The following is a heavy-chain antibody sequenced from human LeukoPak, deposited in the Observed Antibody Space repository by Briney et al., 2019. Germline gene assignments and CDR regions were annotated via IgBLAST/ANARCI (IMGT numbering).Heavy chain of an antibody. D-gene: IGHD3-10*01. J-gene: IGHJ6*02. Sequence: SVKVSCKASGGTFSSYTINWVRQAPGQGLEWMGRIFPFLGITHYAQKFQGRVTMTADKSTNTAYMELSSLKSEDTAVFFCAYGSGNYSHFYYYGMDVWGQGTTVIVSS. CDR1: GGTFSSYT. CDR3: AYGSGNYSHFYYYGMDV. V-gene: IGHV1-69*02. CDR2: IFPFLGIT.